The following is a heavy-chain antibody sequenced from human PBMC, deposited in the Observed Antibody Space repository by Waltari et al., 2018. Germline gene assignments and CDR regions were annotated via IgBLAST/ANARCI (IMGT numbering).Heavy chain of an antibody. J-gene: IGHJ4*02. V-gene: IGHV4-59*01. CDR1: GGSISSYY. CDR3: ARVYYDFWSGYYPFDY. Sequence: VQLQESGPGLVKPSETLSLTCTVSGGSISSYYWSWIRQPPGKGLEWIGYIYYSGSTNYNPSLKSRVTISVDTSKNQFSLKLSSVTAADTAVYYCARVYYDFWSGYYPFDYWGQGTLVTVSS. CDR2: IYYSGST. D-gene: IGHD3-3*01.